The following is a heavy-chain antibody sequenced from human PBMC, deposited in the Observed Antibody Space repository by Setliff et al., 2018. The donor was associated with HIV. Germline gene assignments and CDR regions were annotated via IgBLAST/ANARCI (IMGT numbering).Heavy chain of an antibody. CDR2: IIPIFGTV. J-gene: IGHJ6*03. D-gene: IGHD3-22*01. Sequence: SVKVSCKASGGTFSSYAISWVRQAPGQGLEWMGGIIPIFGTVKYPLKFQGRVTITADDSTSTAYMGLSSLTSEDTAVYYCARDTHYFDRRDYYFYIDVWGKGTTVTVSS. V-gene: IGHV1-69*13. CDR1: GGTFSSYA. CDR3: ARDTHYFDRRDYYFYIDV.